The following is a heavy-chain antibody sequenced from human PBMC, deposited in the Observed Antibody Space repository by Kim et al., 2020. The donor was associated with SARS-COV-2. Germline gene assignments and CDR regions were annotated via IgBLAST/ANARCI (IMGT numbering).Heavy chain of an antibody. CDR2: INPKSGGI. J-gene: IGHJ5*01. Sequence: ASVKVSCKASGYTFTGHYMHWIRQAPGQGLEWMGWINPKSGGIKYAQKFQGRVTMTRDTSINTAYMYLSSLTSDDQAVYYCATDLNPIDSWGQGTLVIV. V-gene: IGHV1-2*02. CDR3: ATDLNPIDS. CDR1: GYTFTGHY.